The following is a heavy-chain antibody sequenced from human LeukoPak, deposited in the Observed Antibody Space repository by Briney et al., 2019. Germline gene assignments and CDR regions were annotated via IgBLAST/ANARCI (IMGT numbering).Heavy chain of an antibody. D-gene: IGHD5-24*01. CDR3: ARDGRDGYNYHWCDY. CDR1: GFSFSSYW. J-gene: IGHJ4*02. CDR2: IKEDGSEK. Sequence: PGGSLRLSCAASGFSFSSYWMSWVRQAPGKGLEWVANIKEDGSEKYYVDAVKGRFTISRDNAKNSLYLQMNSLRAEDTAVYYCARDGRDGYNYHWCDYWGQGTLVTVSS. V-gene: IGHV3-7*01.